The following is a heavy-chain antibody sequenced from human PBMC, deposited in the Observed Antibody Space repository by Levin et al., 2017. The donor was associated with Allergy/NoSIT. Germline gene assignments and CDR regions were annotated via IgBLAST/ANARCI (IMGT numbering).Heavy chain of an antibody. CDR1: GGSLSSGGYS. V-gene: IGHV4-30-2*01. CDR2: IYLSGST. D-gene: IGHD5-18*01. CDR3: ARVAGYSYGYYFDY. Sequence: SQTLSLTCAVSGGSLSSGGYSWSWIRPPPGKGLEWIGNIYLSGSTNDNPSLKSRVTMSVDRSKNQFSLKLSYVTAADTAVYYCARVAGYSYGYYFDYWGPGTLVTVSS. J-gene: IGHJ4*02.